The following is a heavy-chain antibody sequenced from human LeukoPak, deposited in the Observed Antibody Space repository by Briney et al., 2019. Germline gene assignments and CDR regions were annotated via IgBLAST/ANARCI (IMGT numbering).Heavy chain of an antibody. J-gene: IGHJ4*02. Sequence: PGGSLRLSCAASGFTFSNAWMSWVRQAPGKGLEWVGRIKSKTDGGTTDHAAPVKGRFTISRDDSKNTLYLQMNSLKTEDTAVYYCTTVNYGGNSKFDYWGQGTLVTVSS. CDR3: TTVNYGGNSKFDY. V-gene: IGHV3-15*01. CDR1: GFTFSNAW. CDR2: IKSKTDGGTT. D-gene: IGHD4-23*01.